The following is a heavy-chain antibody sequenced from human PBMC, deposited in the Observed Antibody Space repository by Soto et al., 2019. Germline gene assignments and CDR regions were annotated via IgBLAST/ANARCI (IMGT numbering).Heavy chain of an antibody. Sequence: QVQLVESGGGVVQPGRALRLSCAASGFTFSSYGMHWVRQAPGKGLEWVAGTWYDGSNKYYADSVKGRFTISRDNSKTTLFLQMNSLRAEDTAVYYCARAVDGSSYEPSGMDVWGQGTTVTVSS. J-gene: IGHJ6*02. CDR2: TWYDGSNK. D-gene: IGHD5-18*01. CDR3: ARAVDGSSYEPSGMDV. CDR1: GFTFSSYG. V-gene: IGHV3-33*01.